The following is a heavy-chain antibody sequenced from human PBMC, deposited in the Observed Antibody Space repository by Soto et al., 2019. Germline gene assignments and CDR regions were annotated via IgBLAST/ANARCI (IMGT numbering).Heavy chain of an antibody. D-gene: IGHD2-8*02. CDR2: IYYSGST. Sequence: SETLSLTCTVSGGSIXSYYWSWIRQPPGKGLEWIGYIYYSGSTNYNPSLKSRVTISVDTSKNQFSLKLTSVTAADTAVYYCARDKITGLFDYWGQGTLLTVSS. V-gene: IGHV4-59*12. CDR1: GGSIXSYY. J-gene: IGHJ4*02. CDR3: ARDKITGLFDY.